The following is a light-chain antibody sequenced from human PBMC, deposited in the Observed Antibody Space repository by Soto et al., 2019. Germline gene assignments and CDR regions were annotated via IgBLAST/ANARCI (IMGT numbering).Light chain of an antibody. Sequence: EILLTQSPGTLSLSPGERATLSCRASQSVSSSYLAWYQQKPGQAPRLLIYGASSRATGIPDRFSGSGSGTDFTLTISRLEPEDFALYFCQQYGGSPITFGQGTRLEIK. J-gene: IGKJ5*01. CDR2: GAS. CDR1: QSVSSSY. V-gene: IGKV3-20*01. CDR3: QQYGGSPIT.